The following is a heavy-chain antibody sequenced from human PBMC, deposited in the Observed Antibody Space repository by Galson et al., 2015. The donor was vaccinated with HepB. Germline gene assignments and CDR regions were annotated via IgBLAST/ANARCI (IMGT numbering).Heavy chain of an antibody. D-gene: IGHD3-3*01. V-gene: IGHV3-30*04. J-gene: IGHJ4*02. CDR2: ISYDGSNK. CDR1: GFTFSSYA. CDR3: ARELRFEDGSGKYTDY. Sequence: SLRLSCAASGFTFSSYAMHWVRQAPGKGLEWGAVISYDGSNKYYADSVKGRFTISRDNSKNTLYLQMNSLRAEDTAVYYCARELRFEDGSGKYTDYWGQGTLVTVSS.